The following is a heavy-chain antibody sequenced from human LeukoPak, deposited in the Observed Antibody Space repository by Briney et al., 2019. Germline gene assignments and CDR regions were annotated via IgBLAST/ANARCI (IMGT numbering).Heavy chain of an antibody. J-gene: IGHJ4*02. Sequence: GGSLRLSCAASGFTVNSNYMSWVRQAPGKGLEWVSIIYRDGTTYYADSVKGRFTISRDNSKNTLYLQMNSLRVGDTAVYYCARSLYFDYWGQGTLVTVSS. CDR3: ARSLYFDY. CDR2: IYRDGTT. CDR1: GFTVNSNY. V-gene: IGHV3-53*01.